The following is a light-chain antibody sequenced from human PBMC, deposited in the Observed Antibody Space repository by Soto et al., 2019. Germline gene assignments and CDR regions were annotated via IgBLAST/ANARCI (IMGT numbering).Light chain of an antibody. CDR3: QQYKNWPHT. Sequence: EIVLTQSPGTLSLSPVERATLSCMASQSVSSSYLAWYQQKPGQAPRLLIYGASSRATGIPDRFSGSGSGTDFTLTISRLEPEDFAVYYCQQYKNWPHTFGQGTKVDIK. CDR1: QSVSSSY. CDR2: GAS. J-gene: IGKJ1*01. V-gene: IGKV3-20*01.